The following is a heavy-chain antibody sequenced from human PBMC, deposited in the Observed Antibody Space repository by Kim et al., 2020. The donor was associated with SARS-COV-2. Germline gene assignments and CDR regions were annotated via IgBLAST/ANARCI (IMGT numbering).Heavy chain of an antibody. CDR2: ISSSSSYI. V-gene: IGHV3-21*04. J-gene: IGHJ4*02. CDR1: GFTFSSYS. D-gene: IGHD6-19*01. CDR3: ARVLTSGWSYFDY. Sequence: GGSLRLSCAASGFTFSSYSMNWVRQAPGKGPEWISSISSSSSYIYYADSVKGRFTISRDNARASLYLQMNSLRAEDTAVYYCARVLTSGWSYFDYWGQGTLVTVSS.